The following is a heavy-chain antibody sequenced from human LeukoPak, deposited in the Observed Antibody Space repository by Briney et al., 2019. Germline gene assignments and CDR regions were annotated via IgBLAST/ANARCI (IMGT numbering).Heavy chain of an antibody. CDR3: VHMGKINWFDP. CDR2: ISSSGSTI. CDR1: GFTFSHYG. D-gene: IGHD2-21*01. V-gene: IGHV3-48*04. J-gene: IGHJ5*02. Sequence: GGSLRLSCAASGFTFSHYGIHWVRQAPGKGLEWVSDISSSGSTIYYADSVKGRFTISRDNAKNSLYLQMNRLTAEYTAVYYCVHMGKINWFDPWGQGTLVTVSS.